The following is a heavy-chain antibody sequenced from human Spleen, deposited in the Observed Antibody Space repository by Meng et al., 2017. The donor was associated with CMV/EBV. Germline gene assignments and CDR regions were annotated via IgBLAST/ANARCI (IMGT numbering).Heavy chain of an antibody. CDR1: GGSFSSYY. V-gene: IGHV4-59*12. CDR3: ARGKGYRSSWYGF. Sequence: SETLSLTCTVSGGSFSSYYWSWIRQLPGKGLEWIGYIYYSGRTNYNPSLTSRVTISVDTSKNQFPRKLSSVTAADTAVYYCARGKGYRSSWYGFWGQGTLVTVS. CDR2: IYYSGRT. J-gene: IGHJ4*02. D-gene: IGHD6-13*01.